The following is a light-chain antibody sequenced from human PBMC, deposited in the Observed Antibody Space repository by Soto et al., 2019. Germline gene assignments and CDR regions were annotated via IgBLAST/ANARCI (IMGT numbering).Light chain of an antibody. CDR2: EVN. V-gene: IGLV2-8*01. J-gene: IGLJ1*01. CDR3: SSYAGINNLGV. Sequence: QSALTQPPSASGSPRQSVTISCTGTSSDVGGYKYVSWYQQHPGKAPKLMIFEVNNLPSGVPDRFSGSKSGNTACLTVSGLQAEDEGDYYCSSYAGINNLGVFGTGTKLTVL. CDR1: SSDVGGYKY.